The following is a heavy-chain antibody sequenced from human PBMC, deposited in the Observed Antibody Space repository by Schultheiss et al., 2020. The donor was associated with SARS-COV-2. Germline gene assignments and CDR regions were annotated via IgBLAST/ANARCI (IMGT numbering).Heavy chain of an antibody. CDR3: ARAGDQYASSWHQGDY. CDR1: GFTFSSYA. Sequence: GESLKISCAASGFTFSSYAMSWVRQAPGKGLEWVSAISGSGSTIYYADSVKGRFTISRDNAKNSLYLQMNNLRAEDTAVYYCARAGDQYASSWHQGDYWGQGTLVTVSS. V-gene: IGHV3-23*01. D-gene: IGHD6-13*01. J-gene: IGHJ4*02. CDR2: ISGSGSTI.